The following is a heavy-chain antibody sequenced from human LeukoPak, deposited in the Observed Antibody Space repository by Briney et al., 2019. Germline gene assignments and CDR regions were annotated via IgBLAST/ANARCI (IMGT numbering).Heavy chain of an antibody. CDR1: GFTFSSYS. J-gene: IGHJ4*02. CDR3: TSRGGYSYGNDY. D-gene: IGHD5-18*01. V-gene: IGHV3-73*01. Sequence: GGSLRLSCAASGFTFSSYSMNWVRQASGKGLEWVGRIRSKANSYATAYAASVKGRFTISRDDSKNTAYLQMNSLKTEDTAVYYCTSRGGYSYGNDYWGQGTLVTVSS. CDR2: IRSKANSYAT.